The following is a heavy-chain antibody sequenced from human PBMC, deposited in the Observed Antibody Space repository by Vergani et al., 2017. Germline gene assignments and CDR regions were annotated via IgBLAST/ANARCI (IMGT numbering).Heavy chain of an antibody. V-gene: IGHV4-59*01. CDR1: GGYISSYY. J-gene: IGHJ4*02. D-gene: IGHD6-6*01. CDR2: IYYSGST. CDR3: ARVIAARRSFYYFDY. Sequence: QVQLQESGPGLVKPSETLSLTCTVSGGYISSYYWSWIRQPPGKGLEWIGYIYYSGSTNYNPSLKSRVTISVDTYKNQFSLKLSSVTAADTAVYYCARVIAARRSFYYFDYWGQGTLVTVSS.